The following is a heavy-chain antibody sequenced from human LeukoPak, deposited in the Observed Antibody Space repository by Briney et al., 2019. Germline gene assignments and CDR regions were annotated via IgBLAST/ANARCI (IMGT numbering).Heavy chain of an antibody. D-gene: IGHD3-10*01. J-gene: IGHJ4*02. CDR2: IYYSGST. V-gene: IGHV4-31*03. CDR1: GGSISSGGYY. Sequence: PSETLSLTCTVSGGSISSGGYYWSWIRQHPGKGLEWIGYIYYSGSTYYNPSLKSRVTISVDTSKNQFSLKLSSVTAADTAVYYCARTLMVRGFFFDYWGQGTLVTVSS. CDR3: ARTLMVRGFFFDY.